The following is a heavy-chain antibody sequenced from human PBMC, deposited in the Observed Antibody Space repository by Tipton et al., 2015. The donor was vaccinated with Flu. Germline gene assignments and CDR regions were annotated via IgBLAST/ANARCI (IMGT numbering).Heavy chain of an antibody. CDR2: ISYDGSNK. Sequence: AASGFTFSSYAMHWVRQAPGKGLEWVAVISYDGSNKYYADSVKGRFTISRDNSKNTLYLQMNSLRAEDTAVYYCARDPSNYDSSGYYFGYWGQGTLVTVSS. D-gene: IGHD3-22*01. V-gene: IGHV3-30*04. J-gene: IGHJ4*02. CDR3: ARDPSNYDSSGYYFGY. CDR1: GFTFSSYA.